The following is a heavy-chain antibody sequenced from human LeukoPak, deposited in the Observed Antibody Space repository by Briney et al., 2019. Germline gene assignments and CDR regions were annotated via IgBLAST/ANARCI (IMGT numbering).Heavy chain of an antibody. CDR2: ISTSGNFK. J-gene: IGHJ4*02. V-gene: IGHV3-11*01. CDR3: ARGDSSGCPDY. D-gene: IGHD3-22*01. CDR1: GFIFSDSY. Sequence: PGGSLRLSCAASGFIFSDSYMNWIHQAPGKGLEWVSYISTSGNFKNYADSVKGRFTISRDNAKNSLYLQMSSLRADDTAVYYCARGDSSGCPDYWGQGTLVTVSS.